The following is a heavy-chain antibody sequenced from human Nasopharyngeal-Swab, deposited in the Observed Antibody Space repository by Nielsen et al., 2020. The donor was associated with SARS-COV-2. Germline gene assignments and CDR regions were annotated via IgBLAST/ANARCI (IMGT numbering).Heavy chain of an antibody. CDR3: ARASRGWS. V-gene: IGHV3-48*03. CDR2: ISSSGTTI. J-gene: IGHJ5*02. Sequence: SLKISCTASGFNFSNYEMNWVRQAPGKGLEWISYISSSGTTIYSTESVRGRFTISRDNAENSLSLQMNSLREEDTAVYYCARASRGWSWGQGTLVTVSS. CDR1: GFNFSNYE. D-gene: IGHD6-19*01.